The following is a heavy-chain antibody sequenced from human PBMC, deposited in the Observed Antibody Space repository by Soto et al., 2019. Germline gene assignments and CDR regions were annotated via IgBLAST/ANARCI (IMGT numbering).Heavy chain of an antibody. D-gene: IGHD6-13*01. V-gene: IGHV4-31*03. Sequence: TLSLTCTFAGSSICSGGYYWSWIRQHPGKGLEWIGYIYYSGSTYYNPSLKSRVTISGDTSKNQFSLKLSSVTAADTAVYYCARGKTVAAAGPFDYWCQGTLVT. J-gene: IGHJ4*02. CDR1: GSSICSGGYY. CDR3: ARGKTVAAAGPFDY. CDR2: IYYSGST.